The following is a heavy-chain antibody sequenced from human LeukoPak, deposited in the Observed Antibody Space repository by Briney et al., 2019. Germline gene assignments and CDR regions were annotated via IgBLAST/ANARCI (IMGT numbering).Heavy chain of an antibody. J-gene: IGHJ5*02. CDR1: GGSFSGYY. CDR2: INHSGST. V-gene: IGHV4-34*01. Sequence: SETLSLTCAVYGGSFSGYYWSWIRQPSGKGLEWIGEINHSGSTNYNPSLKSRVTISVDTSKNQFSLKLSSVTAADTAVYYCARGQGYDFWSGCNWFDPWGQGTLVTVSS. D-gene: IGHD3-3*01. CDR3: ARGQGYDFWSGCNWFDP.